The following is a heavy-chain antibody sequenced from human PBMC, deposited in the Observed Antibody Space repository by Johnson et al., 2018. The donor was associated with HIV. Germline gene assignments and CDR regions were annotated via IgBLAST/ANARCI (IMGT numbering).Heavy chain of an antibody. D-gene: IGHD2-2*01. V-gene: IGHV3-11*04. CDR3: AKTAAADAFDI. CDR1: GFTFSDYY. J-gene: IGHJ3*02. CDR2: ISSSGSTI. Sequence: QVQLVESGGGLVKPGGSLRLSCAVSGFTFSDYYMSWIRQAPGKGLEWVSYISSSGSTIYYADSVKGRFTISRDNSKNTLYLQMNSLRAEDTAVYYCAKTAAADAFDIWGRGTMVTVSS.